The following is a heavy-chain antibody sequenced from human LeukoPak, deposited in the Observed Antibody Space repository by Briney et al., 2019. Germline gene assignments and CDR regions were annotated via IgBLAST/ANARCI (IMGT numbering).Heavy chain of an antibody. CDR2: ISYDGSNK. J-gene: IGHJ6*02. V-gene: IGHV3-30-3*01. CDR1: GFTFSSYA. D-gene: IGHD2-15*01. Sequence: GGSLRLSCAASGFTFSSYAMHWVRQAPGKGLKWVAVISYDGSNKYYADSVKGRFTISRDNSKNTLYLQMNSLRAEDTAVYYCARDRGYCSGGSCYSLDYYYYGMDVWGQGTTVTVSS. CDR3: ARDRGYCSGGSCYSLDYYYYGMDV.